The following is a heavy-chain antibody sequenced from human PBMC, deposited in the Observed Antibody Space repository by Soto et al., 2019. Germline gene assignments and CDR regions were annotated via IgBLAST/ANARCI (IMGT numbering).Heavy chain of an antibody. CDR3: ARHSLATQPGDY. CDR1: GYSFSTYW. D-gene: IGHD5-12*01. J-gene: IGHJ4*02. CDR2: IYPGDSDT. Sequence: GASLKISCKASGYSFSTYWIAWVRQRPGKGLDWMGIIYPGDSDTRYSPSFQGQVTISVDNSIDTAYLEWTTLRASDSAMYYCARHSLATQPGDYWGQGTRVTVSS. V-gene: IGHV5-51*01.